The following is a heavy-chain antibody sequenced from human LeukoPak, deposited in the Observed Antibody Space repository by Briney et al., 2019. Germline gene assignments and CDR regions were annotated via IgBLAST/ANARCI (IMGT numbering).Heavy chain of an antibody. CDR2: SYYSGST. Sequence: SETLSLTCTVSGGSISSGGYYWSWIRQHPGNGLERLGYSYYSGSTYFNPSLKSRVTISIDTSKKQFSLKLRSVTAADTAVYYCARDGGYGSGSYYFDYWGQGTLVTVSS. CDR3: ARDGGYGSGSYYFDY. J-gene: IGHJ4*02. D-gene: IGHD3-10*01. CDR1: GGSISSGGYY. V-gene: IGHV4-31*03.